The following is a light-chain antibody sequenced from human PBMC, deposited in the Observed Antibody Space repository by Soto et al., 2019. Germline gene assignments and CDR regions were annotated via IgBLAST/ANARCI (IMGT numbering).Light chain of an antibody. CDR2: AAS. CDR3: QQGDSFPFT. J-gene: IGKJ4*01. V-gene: IGKV1-12*01. Sequence: DIPMTQSPSSVSASVGDRVTITCRARQDISTWVSWYQQKPGKAPKLMISAASTLQSGVPRRFSGSGSGTDFTLIISSLQPEDFATDFCQQGDSFPFTFGGGTKVQSK. CDR1: QDISTW.